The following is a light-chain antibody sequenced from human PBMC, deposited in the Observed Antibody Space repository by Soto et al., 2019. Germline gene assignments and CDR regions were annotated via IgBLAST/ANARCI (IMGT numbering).Light chain of an antibody. V-gene: IGKV3-15*01. Sequence: EIVMTQSPASLSVSPGERVTLSCRAGQGVTTNFAWYQQKSGQSPRLLIYDVSTRATGVPARSSGTGSETDFTLTISGLQSEDSAVYFCQQYNNWPFSFGQGTRLEIK. J-gene: IGKJ5*01. CDR2: DVS. CDR1: QGVTTN. CDR3: QQYNNWPFS.